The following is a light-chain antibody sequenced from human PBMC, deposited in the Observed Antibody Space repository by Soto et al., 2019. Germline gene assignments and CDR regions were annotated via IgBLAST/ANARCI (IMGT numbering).Light chain of an antibody. Sequence: QSALTQPASVSGSPGQSITISCTGTRSDVGGYKYVSWYQQHPGKAPKLMIYDVNNRPSGISDRFSGSKSGNTASLTISGLQAEDEADYYCSSYTISSSYVFGTGTKLTVL. CDR1: RSDVGGYKY. CDR3: SSYTISSSYV. J-gene: IGLJ1*01. CDR2: DVN. V-gene: IGLV2-14*01.